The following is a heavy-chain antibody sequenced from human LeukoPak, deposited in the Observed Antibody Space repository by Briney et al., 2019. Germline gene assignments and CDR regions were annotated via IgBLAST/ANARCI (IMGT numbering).Heavy chain of an antibody. V-gene: IGHV3-23*01. J-gene: IGHJ4*02. D-gene: IGHD3-10*01. CDR1: GFTFSIYA. Sequence: GGSLRLSCAASGFTFSIYAMPWVRQAPGKGLEWVSAIGGSGVPTYYEDSVKGRFTISRDNSKNTLFLQMNSLRAEVTAVYYCAKDHVSGTDYNLPDYWGQGTLVTVSS. CDR3: AKDHVSGTDYNLPDY. CDR2: IGGSGVPT.